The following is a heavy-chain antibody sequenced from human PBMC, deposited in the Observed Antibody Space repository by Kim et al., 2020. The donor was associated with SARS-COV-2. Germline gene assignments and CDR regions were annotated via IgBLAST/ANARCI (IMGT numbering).Heavy chain of an antibody. CDR2: INAGNGNR. J-gene: IGHJ4*02. Sequence: ASVKVSCKASGYTFISYGMHWVRQAPGQRLEWMGWINAGNGNRIHSQKFQGRVSFTRDTSASTAHMELSSLRSEDTAVYYCARDYGFGELFFDYWGQGTLVTVSS. CDR3: ARDYGFGELFFDY. V-gene: IGHV1-3*01. CDR1: GYTFISYG. D-gene: IGHD3-10*01.